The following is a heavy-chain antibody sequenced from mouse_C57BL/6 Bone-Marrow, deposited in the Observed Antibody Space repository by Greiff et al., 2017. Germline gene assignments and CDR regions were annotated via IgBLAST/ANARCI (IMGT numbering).Heavy chain of an antibody. D-gene: IGHD1-1*01. V-gene: IGHV1-50*01. CDR1: GYTFTSYW. CDR2: IDPSDSYT. CDR3: AREGYGPWYFDV. J-gene: IGHJ1*03. Sequence: QVQLQQPGAELVKPGASVTLSCKASGYTFTSYWMQWVKQRPGQGLEWIGEIDPSDSYTNYNQKFKGKATLTVDTSSSTAYMQLSSLTSEDSAVYYCAREGYGPWYFDVWGTGTTVTVSS.